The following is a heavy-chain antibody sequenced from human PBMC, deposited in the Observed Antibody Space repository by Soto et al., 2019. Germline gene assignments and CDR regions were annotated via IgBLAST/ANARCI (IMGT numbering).Heavy chain of an antibody. J-gene: IGHJ6*02. CDR1: GFTFSSYA. D-gene: IGHD3-22*01. CDR3: AKGSGGNYYDSSGYYYGMDV. Sequence: GGSLRLSCAASGFTFSSYAMSWVRQAPGKGLEWVSAISGSGGSTYYADSVKGRFTISRDNSKNTLYLQMNSLRAEDTAVYYCAKGSGGNYYDSSGYYYGMDVWGQGTTVTVSS. V-gene: IGHV3-23*01. CDR2: ISGSGGST.